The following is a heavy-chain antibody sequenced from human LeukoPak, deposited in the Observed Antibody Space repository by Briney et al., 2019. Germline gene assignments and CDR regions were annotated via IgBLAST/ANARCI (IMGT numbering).Heavy chain of an antibody. CDR1: GGSISSYY. CDR3: ARFYGSAAASDH. D-gene: IGHD3-10*01. Sequence: SETLSLTCTVSGGSISSYYWSWVRQPPGKGLEWIGYMYHSGSTNYNPSLESRVTISIDTSKNQFSLKLTSVTAADTAVYYCARFYGSAAASDHWGQGTLVTVSS. CDR2: MYHSGST. J-gene: IGHJ4*02. V-gene: IGHV4-59*01.